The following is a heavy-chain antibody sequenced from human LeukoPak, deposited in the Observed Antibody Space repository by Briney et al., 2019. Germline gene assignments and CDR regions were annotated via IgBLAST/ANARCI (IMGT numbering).Heavy chain of an antibody. D-gene: IGHD1-26*01. V-gene: IGHV3-74*01. CDR3: ARDGFGGSYSY. J-gene: IGHJ4*02. CDR2: INSDGSNT. CDR1: GFTLSSYW. Sequence: GGSLRLSCEASGFTLSSYWVHWVRQGPGKGLVWVSSINSDGSNTNYADSVKGRFTISRDNAKNTVYLQMNSLRDEDTAVYYCARDGFGGSYSYWGQGTLVTVSS.